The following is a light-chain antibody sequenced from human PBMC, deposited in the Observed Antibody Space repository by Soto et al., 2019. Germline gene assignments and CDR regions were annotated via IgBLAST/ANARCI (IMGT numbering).Light chain of an antibody. CDR3: QSYDSSKHAV. CDR1: SGSTASNY. J-gene: IGLJ7*01. V-gene: IGLV6-57*02. CDR2: EDN. Sequence: NFMLSQPHSVSESPGKTVTISCTGSSGSTASNYVQWYQQRPGSAPTTVIYEDNQRPSGVPDRFSGSIDSSSNSASLTISGLKTEDEADYYCQSYDSSKHAVFGGGTQLTVL.